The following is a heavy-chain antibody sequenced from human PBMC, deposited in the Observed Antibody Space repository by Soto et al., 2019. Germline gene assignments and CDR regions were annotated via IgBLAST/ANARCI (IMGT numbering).Heavy chain of an antibody. Sequence: QVQLVESGGGVVQPGRSLRLSCAASGFTFSSLGMHWVRQAPGKGLERVAIISNDGTGKYYADSVKGRFTISRDNSRNTMDLQLNSLRTEDTAVYYCAKEIGDSNDYPLDYWGQGSLVSVSS. CDR3: AKEIGDSNDYPLDY. V-gene: IGHV3-30*18. D-gene: IGHD3-16*01. CDR1: GFTFSSLG. CDR2: ISNDGTGK. J-gene: IGHJ4*02.